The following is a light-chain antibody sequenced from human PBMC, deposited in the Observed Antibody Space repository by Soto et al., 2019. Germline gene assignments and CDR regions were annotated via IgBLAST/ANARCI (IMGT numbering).Light chain of an antibody. J-gene: IGKJ5*01. CDR1: QSVSSN. Sequence: EIVMTQAPATLSVSPLERATLCFMASQSVSSNLAWYQQKPGQAPRLLIYGASTRATGIPARFSGSGSGTEFTLTISSLQSEDFAVYYCQQYNNWPLFGQGTRLEIK. CDR2: GAS. CDR3: QQYNNWPL. V-gene: IGKV3-15*01.